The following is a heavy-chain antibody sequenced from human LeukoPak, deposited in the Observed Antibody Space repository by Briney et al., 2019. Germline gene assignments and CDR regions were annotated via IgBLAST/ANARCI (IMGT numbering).Heavy chain of an antibody. CDR3: ARQLLGSYLPFDS. CDR2: INHSGST. J-gene: IGHJ4*02. D-gene: IGHD2-21*01. V-gene: IGHV4-34*01. CDR1: GGSISSYY. Sequence: SETLSLTCTVSGGSISSYYWSWIRQPPGKGLEWIGEINHSGSTNYNPSLKSRVTISVDTSKNQFSLKLSSVTASDTAMYYCARQLLGSYLPFDSWGQGTLVTVSS.